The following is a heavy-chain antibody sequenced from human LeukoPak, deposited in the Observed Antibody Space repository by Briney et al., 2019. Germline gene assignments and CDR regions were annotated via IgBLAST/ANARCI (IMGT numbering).Heavy chain of an antibody. CDR2: IVTGGTYT. D-gene: IGHD3-3*01. J-gene: IGHJ4*02. CDR3: ARDTRVYSDFWSGYSN. V-gene: IGHV3-21*01. Sequence: GGSLRLSCVASGFTFSNYNMNWVRQAPGKGLEWVSSIVTGGTYTHYADSVKGRFTISRDNAKNSLNLQMTRLRAEDTAVYYCARDTRVYSDFWSGYSNWGQGTLVTVSS. CDR1: GFTFSNYN.